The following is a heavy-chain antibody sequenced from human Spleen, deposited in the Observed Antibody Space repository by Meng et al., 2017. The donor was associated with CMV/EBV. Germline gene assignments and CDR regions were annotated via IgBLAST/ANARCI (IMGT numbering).Heavy chain of an antibody. J-gene: IGHJ4*02. CDR2: VHHTGST. CDR1: SGSISSSGHY. Sequence: SETLSLTCTVSSGSISSSGHYWAWIRQPPGKRLEWIGSVHHTGSTYDNPSLKSPVTISVDTSKNQFSLKLNSVTAAATAVYYCARRDTNLVNFDYWGQGTLVTVSS. D-gene: IGHD5-18*01. V-gene: IGHV4-39*07. CDR3: ARRDTNLVNFDY.